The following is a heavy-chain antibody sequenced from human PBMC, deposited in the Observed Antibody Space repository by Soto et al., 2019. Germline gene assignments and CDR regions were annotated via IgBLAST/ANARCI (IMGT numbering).Heavy chain of an antibody. CDR1: GFMFSAYA. Sequence: QVQLVESGGGVVQPGASMRLSCTASGFMFSAYAMLWVRQAPGKGLEWVAAMSYDGTNTYYADSLKCRFNISRDNSKNKLFLQMSSLTADDSAVYYCARDPSPYTSGWYGIDFWGLGTLVTVSS. J-gene: IGHJ4*01. CDR2: MSYDGTNT. D-gene: IGHD6-19*01. CDR3: ARDPSPYTSGWYGIDF. V-gene: IGHV3-30-3*01.